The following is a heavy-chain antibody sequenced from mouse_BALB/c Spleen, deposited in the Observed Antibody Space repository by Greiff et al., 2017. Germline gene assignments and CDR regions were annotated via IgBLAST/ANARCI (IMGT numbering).Heavy chain of an antibody. CDR3: ARQGITTVVGGFDY. V-gene: IGHV5-9-4*01. Sequence: DVKLVESGGGLVKPGGSLKLSCAASGFTFSSYAMSWVRQSPEKRLEWVAEISSGGSYTYYPDTVTGRFTISIDNAKNTLYLEMSSLRSEDTAMYYCARQGITTVVGGFDYWGQGTTLTVSS. D-gene: IGHD1-1*01. J-gene: IGHJ2*01. CDR1: GFTFSSYA. CDR2: ISSGGSYT.